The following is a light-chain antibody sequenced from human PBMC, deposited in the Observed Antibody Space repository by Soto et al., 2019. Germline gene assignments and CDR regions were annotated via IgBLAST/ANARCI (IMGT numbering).Light chain of an antibody. CDR1: QSVSSN. Sequence: EIVMTQSPATLSVSPGERATLSCRASQSVSSNLAWYQQKPGQAPRLLIYGASTRATGIPARFSGSGSGTEFTLTSSSRQSEDFAVYYCQQYNNWPPFTFGPGTKVDIK. J-gene: IGKJ3*01. CDR2: GAS. V-gene: IGKV3-15*01. CDR3: QQYNNWPPFT.